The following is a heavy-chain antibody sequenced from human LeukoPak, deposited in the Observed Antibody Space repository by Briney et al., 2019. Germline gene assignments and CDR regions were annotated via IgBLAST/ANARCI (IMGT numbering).Heavy chain of an antibody. CDR3: AKDLSSSGFEGLDN. D-gene: IGHD6-13*01. V-gene: IGHV3-33*06. CDR2: IWNDGSNK. J-gene: IGHJ4*02. CDR1: GFTLSTYG. Sequence: PGRSLRLSCAASGFTLSTYGMYWLRQAPGKGLEWVAVIWNDGSNKHYADSVKVRLTISTDNSRNTLDLQMNSLRAEDTAVYYCAKDLSSSGFEGLDNWGQGTLVTVSS.